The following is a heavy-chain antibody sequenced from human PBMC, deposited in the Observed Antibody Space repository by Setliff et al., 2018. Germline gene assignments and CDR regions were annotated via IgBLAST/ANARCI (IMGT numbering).Heavy chain of an antibody. CDR1: GGSISNYY. D-gene: IGHD2-2*01. V-gene: IGHV4-4*08. J-gene: IGHJ5*02. CDR2: IFPTAGA. Sequence: SETLSLTCTVSGGSISNYYWSWVRQPPGNGLEWIAYIFPTAGAIYNPSLKSRVTVSMDTSKNQYSLKMTSMTAADTAVYYCARGYCSSPSCFFAGWFDPWGQGTLVTVSS. CDR3: ARGYCSSPSCFFAGWFDP.